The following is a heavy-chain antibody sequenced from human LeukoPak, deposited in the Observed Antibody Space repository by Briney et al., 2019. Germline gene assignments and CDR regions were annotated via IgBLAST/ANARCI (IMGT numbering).Heavy chain of an antibody. D-gene: IGHD3-9*01. CDR1: GGSFSGYY. V-gene: IGHV4-34*01. CDR3: ARAEYDILTGYFGWFDP. CDR2: INHSGST. Sequence: SETLSLTCAVYGGSFSGYYWSWIRQPPGKGLEWIGEINHSGSTNYNPSLKSRVTISVDTSKNQFSLKLSSVTAADTAVYYCARAEYDILTGYFGWFDPWGQGTLVTVSS. J-gene: IGHJ5*02.